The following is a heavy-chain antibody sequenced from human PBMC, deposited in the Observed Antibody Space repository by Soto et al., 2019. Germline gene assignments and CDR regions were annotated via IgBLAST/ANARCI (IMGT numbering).Heavy chain of an antibody. CDR1: GYTFTNND. V-gene: IGHV1-8*01. CDR2: MNTNTNTT. D-gene: IGHD6-6*01. CDR3: AREVVETSSLWLAP. Sequence: VQLVQSGAEVKKPGASVKVSCKSSGYTFTNNDINWVRQAPGQGLEWIGWMNTNTNTTDSAEVFEGRVSLTWDTSISTAYMPLNSLKSDDTAVYYCAREVVETSSLWLAPWGQGPLVTVSS. J-gene: IGHJ5*02.